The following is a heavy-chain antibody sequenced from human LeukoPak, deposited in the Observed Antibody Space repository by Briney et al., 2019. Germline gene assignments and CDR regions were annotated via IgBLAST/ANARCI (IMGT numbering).Heavy chain of an antibody. CDR3: ARVRGYCSSTICYRYYFDY. CDR2: IYHSGST. Sequence: SETLSLTCTVSGYSISSGHYLGWIRQPPGKGLEWIGTIYHSGSTYYNPSLKRRVTISVDTSKNQFSLKLTSVTAADTAVYYCARVRGYCSSTICYRYYFDYWGQGTLVTVSS. D-gene: IGHD2-2*01. J-gene: IGHJ4*02. V-gene: IGHV4-38-2*02. CDR1: GYSISSGHY.